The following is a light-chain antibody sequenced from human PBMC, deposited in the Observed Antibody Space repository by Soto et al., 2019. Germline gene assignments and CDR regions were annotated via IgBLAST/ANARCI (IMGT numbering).Light chain of an antibody. CDR2: EVN. CDR1: SSDIGTYKY. CDR3: SSYVTSNNLRV. Sequence: LTQPPSSSGSPGQSVTISCTGSSSDIGTYKYVSWYQQHPGKAPKLIIYEVNERPSGVPDRFSGSKSGNTASLTVSGLRDEDEADYYCSSYVTSNNLRVFGTGTKVTVL. J-gene: IGLJ1*01. V-gene: IGLV2-8*01.